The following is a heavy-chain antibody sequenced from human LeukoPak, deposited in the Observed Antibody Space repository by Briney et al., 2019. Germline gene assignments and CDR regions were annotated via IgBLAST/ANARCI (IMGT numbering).Heavy chain of an antibody. D-gene: IGHD5-12*01. V-gene: IGHV1-2*02. CDR3: ARGLYSGYDYSWFDP. J-gene: IGHJ5*02. CDR2: INPNSGGT. Sequence: ASVKVSCKASGYTFTGYYMHWVRQAPGQGLEWMGWINPNSGGTNYAQKFQGRVTVTRDTSISTAYMELSSLRSEDTAVYYCARGLYSGYDYSWFDPWGQGTLVTVSS. CDR1: GYTFTGYY.